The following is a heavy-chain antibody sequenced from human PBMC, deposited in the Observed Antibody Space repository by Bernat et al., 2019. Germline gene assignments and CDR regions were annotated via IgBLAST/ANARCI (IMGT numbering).Heavy chain of an antibody. V-gene: IGHV3-33*01. J-gene: IGHJ4*02. Sequence: QVQLVESGGGVVQPGRSLRLSCAASGFTFSSYGMHWVRQAPGKGLEWVAVIWYDGSNKYYADSVKGRFTISRDNSKNTLYLQMNRLGAEDTAVYYCARDTYPGFDYWGQGTLVTVSS. CDR2: IWYDGSNK. CDR3: ARDTYPGFDY. CDR1: GFTFSSYG.